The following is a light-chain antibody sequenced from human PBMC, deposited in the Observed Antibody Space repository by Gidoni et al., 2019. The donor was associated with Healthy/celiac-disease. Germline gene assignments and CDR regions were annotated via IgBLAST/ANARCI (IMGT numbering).Light chain of an antibody. CDR1: SSDVGGYNY. Sequence: QSALTQPPSASGPPGQSVTISCTGTSSDVGGYNYVSWYQQHPGKAPKLMIYEVSKRPSRVPDRFSGSKSGNTASLTVSGLQAEDEADYYCSSYAGSNNLVFGGGTKLTVL. V-gene: IGLV2-8*01. J-gene: IGLJ3*02. CDR2: EVS. CDR3: SSYAGSNNLV.